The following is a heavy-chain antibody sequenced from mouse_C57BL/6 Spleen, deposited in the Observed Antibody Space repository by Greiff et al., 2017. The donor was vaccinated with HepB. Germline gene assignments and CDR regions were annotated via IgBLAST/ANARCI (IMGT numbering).Heavy chain of an antibody. CDR3: TRGGEYYGSSYGWYFDV. CDR2: ISSGGDYI. CDR1: GFTFSSYA. J-gene: IGHJ1*03. D-gene: IGHD1-1*01. V-gene: IGHV5-9-1*02. Sequence: DVMLVESGEGLVKPGGSLKLSCAASGFTFSSYAMSWVRQTPEKRLEWVAYISSGGDYIYYADTVKGRFTISRDNARNTLYLQMSSLKSEDTAMYYCTRGGEYYGSSYGWYFDVWGTGTTVTVSS.